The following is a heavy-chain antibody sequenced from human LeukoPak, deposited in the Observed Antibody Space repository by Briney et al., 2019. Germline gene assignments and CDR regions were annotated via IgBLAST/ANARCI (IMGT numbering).Heavy chain of an antibody. D-gene: IGHD3-22*01. CDR1: GGSISSYY. Sequence: SETLSLTCTVSGGSISSYYWSWIRQPAGKGLEWIGRIYTSGSTNYNPSLKSRVTMSVDTSKNQFSLKLSSVTAADTAVYYCARATGLPTYYYDSSGYYLRGKYFDYWGQGTLVTVSS. J-gene: IGHJ4*02. CDR2: IYTSGST. CDR3: ARATGLPTYYYDSSGYYLRGKYFDY. V-gene: IGHV4-4*07.